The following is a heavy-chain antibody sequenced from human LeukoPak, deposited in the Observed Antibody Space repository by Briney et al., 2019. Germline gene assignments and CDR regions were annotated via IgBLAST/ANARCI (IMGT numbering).Heavy chain of an antibody. CDR2: IYYSGST. CDR3: ARARAAGTLYYFDY. J-gene: IGHJ4*02. D-gene: IGHD6-13*01. CDR1: GGSISSYY. Sequence: SETLSLTCTVSGGSISSYYWSWIRQPPGKGLEWIGYIYYSGSTNYNPSLKSRVTISVDTSKNQFSLKQSSVTAADTAVYYCARARAAGTLYYFDYWGQGTLVTVSS. V-gene: IGHV4-59*01.